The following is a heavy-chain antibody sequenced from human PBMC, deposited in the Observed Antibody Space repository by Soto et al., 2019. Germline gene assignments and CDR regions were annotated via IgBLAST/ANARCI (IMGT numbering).Heavy chain of an antibody. CDR3: ARPLDSSGFDY. Sequence: ASVKVSCKASGYTFRNYYMHWVRQAPGQGLEWMGVINPSGGGTNYAQKFQGRVIITRDTSTSTVYMELSSLRSEDTAVYYCARPLDSSGFDYWGQGTPVTVSS. D-gene: IGHD3-22*01. CDR2: INPSGGGT. V-gene: IGHV1-46*01. CDR1: GYTFRNYY. J-gene: IGHJ4*02.